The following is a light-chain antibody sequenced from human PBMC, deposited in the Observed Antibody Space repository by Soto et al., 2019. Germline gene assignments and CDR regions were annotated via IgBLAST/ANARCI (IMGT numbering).Light chain of an antibody. V-gene: IGKV3-15*01. CDR1: QSVDKD. J-gene: IGKJ5*01. Sequence: EIVMTQSPATLSVSPGEGATLSCRPSQSVDKDLAWYRQKPGQAPSLLVYDASTRATGIPARFSGSGSGTEFTLTISSLQSEDFAVYYCQQYNNWPPITFGQGTRLEIK. CDR2: DAS. CDR3: QQYNNWPPIT.